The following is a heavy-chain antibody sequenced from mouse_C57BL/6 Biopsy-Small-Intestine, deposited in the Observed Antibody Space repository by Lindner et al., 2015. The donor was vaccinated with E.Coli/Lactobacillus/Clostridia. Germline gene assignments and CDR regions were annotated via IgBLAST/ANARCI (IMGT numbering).Heavy chain of an antibody. V-gene: IGHV1-31*01. CDR1: GFSVTGYY. CDR2: IYPYNGVS. J-gene: IGHJ1*03. CDR3: ARSDGYYGYFDV. D-gene: IGHD2-3*01. Sequence: VQLQESGPELVNPGASVKISCKASGFSVTGYYMHWVKQSHGNILDWIGYIYPYNGVSSYNQKFKGKATLTVDKSSSTAYMELRSLTSEDSAVYYCARSDGYYGYFDVWGTGTTVTVSS.